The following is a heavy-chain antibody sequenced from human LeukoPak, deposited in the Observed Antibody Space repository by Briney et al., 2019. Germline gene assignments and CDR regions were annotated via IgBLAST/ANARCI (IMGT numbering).Heavy chain of an antibody. D-gene: IGHD3-3*01. CDR3: TTYYDFWSGYSHLDY. CDR2: IRYDGSNK. J-gene: IGHJ4*02. Sequence: GGPLRLSCAASGFTFSSYGMHWVRQAPGKGLEWVAFIRYDGSNKYYADSVKGRFTISRDNSKNTLYLQMNSLRAEDTAVYYCTTYYDFWSGYSHLDYWGQGTLVTVSS. CDR1: GFTFSSYG. V-gene: IGHV3-30*02.